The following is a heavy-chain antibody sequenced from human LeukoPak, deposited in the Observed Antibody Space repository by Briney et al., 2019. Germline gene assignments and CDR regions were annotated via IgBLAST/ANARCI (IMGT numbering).Heavy chain of an antibody. CDR3: VKDSPPRYSGSPPAY. CDR2: IKQDGSEK. J-gene: IGHJ4*02. D-gene: IGHD1-26*01. V-gene: IGHV3-7*01. CDR1: GFTFSSYW. Sequence: GGSLRLSCTDSGFTFSSYWMSWVRQAPGKGLEWVANIKQDGSEKYSVDSVKGRFTISRDNAKNSLYLQMNSLRAEDTAVYYCVKDSPPRYSGSPPAYWGQGTLVTVSS.